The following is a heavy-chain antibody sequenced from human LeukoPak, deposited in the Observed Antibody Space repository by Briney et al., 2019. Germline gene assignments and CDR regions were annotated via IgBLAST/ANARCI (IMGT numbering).Heavy chain of an antibody. CDR3: ASRVASGSYNWFDP. CDR1: GYTFTGHY. V-gene: IGHV1-46*01. D-gene: IGHD3-10*01. CDR2: INPNGGST. J-gene: IGHJ5*02. Sequence: GAAVKVSCKASGYTFTGHYMHWVRQAPGQGLEWMGMINPNGGSTNYAQKFQGRVTMTRDMSTSTVYMELSSLTSEDTAVYYCASRVASGSYNWFDPWGQGTLVTVSS.